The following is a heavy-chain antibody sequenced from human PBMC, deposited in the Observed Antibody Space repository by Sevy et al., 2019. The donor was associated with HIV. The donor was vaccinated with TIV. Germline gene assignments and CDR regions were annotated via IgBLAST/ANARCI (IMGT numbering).Heavy chain of an antibody. J-gene: IGHJ6*02. V-gene: IGHV4-59*01. CDR1: GDSISGYY. CDR3: ARGAPYYYYGMDV. Sequence: GSLRLSCTVSGDSISGYYWSWIRQPPGKGLEWIGYIYYSGRTNYNPSLKSRVTISEDTSKNQLSLKLSSVTAADTAVYYCARGAPYYYYGMDVWGQGTTVTVSS. CDR2: IYYSGRT.